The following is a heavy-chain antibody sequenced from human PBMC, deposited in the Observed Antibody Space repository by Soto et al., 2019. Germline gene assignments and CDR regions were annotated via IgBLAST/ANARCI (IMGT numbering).Heavy chain of an antibody. V-gene: IGHV1-18*01. CDR1: GYTFTSYG. D-gene: IGHD3-16*01. CDR2: INVYNGNT. CDR3: ARDNQFGPPDY. J-gene: IGHJ4*02. Sequence: QVQLVQSGAEVKKPGASVKVSCKASGYTFTSYGISWVRQVPGQGLEWMGWINVYNGNTNYAQKLQGRGTKTTDTSTSTAYMELRSLRSDDTAVFYCARDNQFGPPDYWGQGTLVTVSS.